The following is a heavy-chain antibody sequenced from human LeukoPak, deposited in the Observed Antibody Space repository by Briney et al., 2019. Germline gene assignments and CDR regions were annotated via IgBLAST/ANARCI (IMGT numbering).Heavy chain of an antibody. Sequence: VGYLRLSCAASGFTFDDYGMTWVRQTPGKGLEGVSTVNWNGGSTAYADSVKGRFTISRDNAKNSLYLQMNSLRAEDAAVYYCAKEDCSGGRCYSLHYWGQGTLVTVSP. D-gene: IGHD2-15*01. CDR2: VNWNGGST. CDR1: GFTFDDYG. V-gene: IGHV3-20*04. J-gene: IGHJ4*02. CDR3: AKEDCSGGRCYSLHY.